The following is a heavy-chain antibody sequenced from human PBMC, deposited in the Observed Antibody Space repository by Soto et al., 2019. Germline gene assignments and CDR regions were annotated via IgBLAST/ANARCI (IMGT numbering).Heavy chain of an antibody. Sequence: QVQLVQSGAEVKKPGASVKVSCKASGYNFSSYYMHWVRQAPGQGLEWMGIINLSGGGTSYAQKFQGRVTMTRDTSTSTVYMELSSLRDEDTAVYYCARGGEVGPRGDYWGQGTLVIVSS. CDR3: ARGGEVGPRGDY. D-gene: IGHD1-26*01. CDR1: GYNFSSYY. J-gene: IGHJ4*02. CDR2: INLSGGGT. V-gene: IGHV1-46*01.